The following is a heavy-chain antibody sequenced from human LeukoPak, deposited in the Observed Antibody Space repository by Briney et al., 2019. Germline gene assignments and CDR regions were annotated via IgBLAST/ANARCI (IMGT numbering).Heavy chain of an antibody. D-gene: IGHD3-16*01. CDR2: MNPNSGNT. J-gene: IGHJ4*02. CDR3: ARGHSWGSLYYFDY. Sequence: ASVKVSCKASGYTFTSYDINWVRQATGQGLEWMGWMNPNSGNTGYAQRFQGRVTMTRNTSISTAYMELSSLRSEDTAVYYCARGHSWGSLYYFDYWGQGTLVTVSS. CDR1: GYTFTSYD. V-gene: IGHV1-8*01.